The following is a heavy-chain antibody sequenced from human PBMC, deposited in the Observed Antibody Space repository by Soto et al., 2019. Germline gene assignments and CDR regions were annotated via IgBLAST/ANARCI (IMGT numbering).Heavy chain of an antibody. CDR2: INSYNGNT. V-gene: IGHV1-18*01. CDR1: GYTFTNYV. J-gene: IGHJ4*02. Sequence: QVQVVQSGAEVKKPGASVKVSCKASGYTFTNYVISWVRQAPGQGLEWMGWINSYNGNTKYAQKFQDRITITTDTSTTTAYMELRRLRSDDTAVYFCARDGYFDYWGQGTLVTVSS. CDR3: ARDGYFDY.